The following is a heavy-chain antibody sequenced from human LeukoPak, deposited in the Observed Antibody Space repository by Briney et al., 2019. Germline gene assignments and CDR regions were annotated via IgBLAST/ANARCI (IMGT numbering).Heavy chain of an antibody. D-gene: IGHD3-3*01. Sequence: ASVNVSCKASGYTFTAYGISWLRQAPGQRPEWLAWISPYTGDTKYAEALGGRLTVTSDTSTTTVFMQLRSLRSDDTALYFCGRDQGSRHYPRYFDLWGRGTLVTVAS. CDR1: GYTFTAYG. J-gene: IGHJ2*01. CDR3: GRDQGSRHYPRYFDL. CDR2: ISPYTGDT. V-gene: IGHV1-18*01.